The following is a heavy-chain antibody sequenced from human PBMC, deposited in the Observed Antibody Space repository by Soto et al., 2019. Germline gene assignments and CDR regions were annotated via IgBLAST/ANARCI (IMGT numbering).Heavy chain of an antibody. CDR3: ARRSGAELLWFGESPRNYYYYYMDV. J-gene: IGHJ6*03. D-gene: IGHD3-10*01. CDR1: GFTFSSYS. V-gene: IGHV3-48*01. CDR2: ISSSSNTI. Sequence: GGSLRLSCAASGFTFSSYSMNWVRQAPGKGLEWVSYISSSSNTIYYADSVKGRFTISRDNAKNSLYLQMNSLRAEDTAVYYCARRSGAELLWFGESPRNYYYYYMDVWGKGTTGTVSS.